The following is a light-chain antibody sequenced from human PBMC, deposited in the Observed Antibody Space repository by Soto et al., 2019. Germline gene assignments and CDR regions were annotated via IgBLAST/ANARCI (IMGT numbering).Light chain of an antibody. CDR3: CSYAGSVV. V-gene: IGLV2-23*01. CDR2: EGS. CDR1: SSDVGSYNL. J-gene: IGLJ2*01. Sequence: QSALTQPASVSGSPGQSITISCTGTSSDVGSYNLVSWYQQHPGKAPKLMIYEGSKRPSGVSNPFSGSKSGNTASLTIPGLLAEDEADFYCCSYAGSVVFGGGTKLTVL.